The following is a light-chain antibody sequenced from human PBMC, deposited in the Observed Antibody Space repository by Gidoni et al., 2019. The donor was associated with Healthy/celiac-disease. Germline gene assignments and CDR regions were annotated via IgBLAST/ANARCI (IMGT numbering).Light chain of an antibody. CDR1: QSISSY. V-gene: IGKV1-39*01. CDR3: QQSYSTPPT. Sequence: DIQMTQSPSSLSASVGDRVTITCRASQSISSYLNWYQQKPGKAPKLLIYAASSLQSGVPSRFSGSGSGTDFTLTISSLQPEDFATYYCQQSYSTPPTFXQXTKLEI. CDR2: AAS. J-gene: IGKJ2*01.